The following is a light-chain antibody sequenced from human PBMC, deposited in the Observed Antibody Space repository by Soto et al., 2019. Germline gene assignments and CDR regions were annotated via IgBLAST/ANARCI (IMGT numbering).Light chain of an antibody. V-gene: IGKV3-20*01. Sequence: VLTQSPGSLSLSPGERATVSCRASQTVTSSYLAWYQQRPGQAPQLLIYDAVKRATGIPDRFSCSESGRDYTLTISRLDPEDSAVYYCQQYGDSITFGGGTKVEIK. CDR2: DAV. CDR3: QQYGDSIT. J-gene: IGKJ4*01. CDR1: QTVTSSY.